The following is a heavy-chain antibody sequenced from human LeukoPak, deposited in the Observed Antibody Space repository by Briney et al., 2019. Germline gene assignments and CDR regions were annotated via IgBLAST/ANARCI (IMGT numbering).Heavy chain of an antibody. CDR1: GGSISSYY. CDR3: ARVRLWSAIMRSRYMDV. Sequence: SETLSLTCTVSGGSISSYYWSWIRQPAGKGLEWIGRIYTSGSTNYNPSLKSRVTMSVDTSKNQFSLKLSSVTAADTAVYYCARVRLWSAIMRSRYMDVWGKGTTVTVSS. D-gene: IGHD3-3*01. CDR2: IYTSGST. J-gene: IGHJ6*03. V-gene: IGHV4-4*07.